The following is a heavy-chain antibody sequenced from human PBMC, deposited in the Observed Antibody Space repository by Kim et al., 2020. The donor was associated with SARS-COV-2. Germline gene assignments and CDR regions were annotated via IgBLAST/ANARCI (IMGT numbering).Heavy chain of an antibody. D-gene: IGHD3-10*01. CDR3: ARDFDYYGSGSSFDY. V-gene: IGHV3-30*04. CDR2: ISYDGSNK. Sequence: GGSLRLSCAASGFTFSSYAMHWVRQAPGKGLEWVAVISYDGSNKYYADSVKGRFTISRDNSKNTLYLQMNSLRAEDTAVYYCARDFDYYGSGSSFDYWG. J-gene: IGHJ4*01. CDR1: GFTFSSYA.